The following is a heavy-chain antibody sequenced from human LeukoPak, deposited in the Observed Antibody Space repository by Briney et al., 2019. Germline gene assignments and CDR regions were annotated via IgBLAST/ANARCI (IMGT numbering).Heavy chain of an antibody. J-gene: IGHJ4*02. Sequence: GESLKISCKGSGYSFTSYWISWVRQMPGKGLEWMGRIDPSDSYTNYSPSFQGHVTISADKSISTAYLQWRSLKASDTAMYYCARGSAYYDILIDYWGQGTLVTVSS. D-gene: IGHD3-9*01. CDR1: GYSFTSYW. CDR2: IDPSDSYT. CDR3: ARGSAYYDILIDY. V-gene: IGHV5-10-1*01.